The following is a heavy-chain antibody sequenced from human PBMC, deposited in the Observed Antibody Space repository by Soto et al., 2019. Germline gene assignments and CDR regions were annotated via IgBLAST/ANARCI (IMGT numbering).Heavy chain of an antibody. CDR1: GGSFSGYY. Sequence: ASETLSLTCAVYGGSFSGYYWSWIRQPPGKGLEWIGEINHSGSTNYNPSLKSRVTISVDTSKNQFSLQLSSVTAADTAVYYCARERITMIVVVQVYGMDVWGQGTTVTVSS. J-gene: IGHJ6*02. CDR2: INHSGST. D-gene: IGHD3-22*01. V-gene: IGHV4-34*01. CDR3: ARERITMIVVVQVYGMDV.